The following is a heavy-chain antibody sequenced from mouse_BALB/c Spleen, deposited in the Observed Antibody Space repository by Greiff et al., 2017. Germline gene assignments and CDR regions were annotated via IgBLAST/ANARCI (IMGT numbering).Heavy chain of an antibody. CDR1: GFTFSSYA. Sequence: DVKLVESGGGLVKPGGSLKLSCAASGFTFSSYAMSWVRQTPEKRLEWVATISSGGSYTYYPDSVKGRFTISRDNAKNTLYLQMSSLRSEDMAMYYCARQGNFDYWGQGTTLTVSS. CDR2: ISSGGSYT. CDR3: ARQGNFDY. J-gene: IGHJ2*01. V-gene: IGHV5-9-3*01.